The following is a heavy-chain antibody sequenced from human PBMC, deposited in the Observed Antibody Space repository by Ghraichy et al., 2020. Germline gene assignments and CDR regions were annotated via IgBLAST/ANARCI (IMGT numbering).Heavy chain of an antibody. D-gene: IGHD6-13*01. CDR1: GFTFSSYV. CDR2: ISGSGGNT. Sequence: GGSLRLSCAASGFTFSSYVMSWVRQAPGKGLEWVSAISGSGGNTYYADSVKGRFTISRDNSKNTLYLHMNTLRAEDTAVYYCAKGGQYSREYFDYWGQGTLVTVSS. V-gene: IGHV3-23*01. J-gene: IGHJ4*02. CDR3: AKGGQYSREYFDY.